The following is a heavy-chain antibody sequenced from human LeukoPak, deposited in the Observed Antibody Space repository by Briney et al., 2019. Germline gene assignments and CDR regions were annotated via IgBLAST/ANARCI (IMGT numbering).Heavy chain of an antibody. CDR1: GFTFSSYG. CDR2: ISYDGSNK. CDR3: AKVGSSGSLGDY. D-gene: IGHD6-19*01. V-gene: IGHV3-30*18. Sequence: PGGSLRLSCAASGFTFSSYGMHWVRQAPGKGLEWVAVISYDGSNKYYADSVKGRFTISRDNSKNTLYLQMNSLRAEDTAVYYCAKVGSSGSLGDYWGQGNLVTVSS. J-gene: IGHJ4*02.